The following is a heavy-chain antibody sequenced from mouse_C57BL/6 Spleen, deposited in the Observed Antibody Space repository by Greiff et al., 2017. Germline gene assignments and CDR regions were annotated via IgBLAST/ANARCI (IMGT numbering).Heavy chain of an antibody. Sequence: EVQLQQSGTVLARPGASVKMSCKTSGYTFTSYWMHWVKQRPGQGLEWIGAIYPGNSDTSYNQKFKGKAKLTAVTSASTAYMELSSLTNEDSAVYYCTNHYYGSSYDYFDYWGQGTTLTVSS. CDR2: IYPGNSDT. D-gene: IGHD1-1*01. V-gene: IGHV1-5*01. J-gene: IGHJ2*01. CDR3: TNHYYGSSYDYFDY. CDR1: GYTFTSYW.